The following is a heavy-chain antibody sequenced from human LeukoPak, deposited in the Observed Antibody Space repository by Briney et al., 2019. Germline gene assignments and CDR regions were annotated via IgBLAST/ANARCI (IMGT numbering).Heavy chain of an antibody. CDR3: ARIAAAGHDDWFDP. Sequence: GGSLRLSCAASGFTFSSYSMSWVRQAPGKGLEWVSYISSSSSTMYYADSVKGRFTISRDNSKNTLYLQMNSLRAEDTAVYYCARIAAAGHDDWFDPWGQGTLVTVSS. V-gene: IGHV3-48*01. CDR2: ISSSSSTM. CDR1: GFTFSSYS. D-gene: IGHD6-13*01. J-gene: IGHJ5*02.